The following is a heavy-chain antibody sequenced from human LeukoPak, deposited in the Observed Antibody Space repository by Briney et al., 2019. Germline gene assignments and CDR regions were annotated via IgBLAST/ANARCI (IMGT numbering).Heavy chain of an antibody. V-gene: IGHV3-30*03. J-gene: IGHJ4*02. D-gene: IGHD6-19*01. CDR3: ARESTLNPDSGFFDS. Sequence: PGGSLRLSCAASGFTFSDYYMSWIRQAPGKGLEWVAFISYDGSNKYYEDSVKGRFTISRDNSKSTLFLQVSSLRLEDTAVYYCARESTLNPDSGFFDSWGQGVVVTVSS. CDR2: ISYDGSNK. CDR1: GFTFSDYY.